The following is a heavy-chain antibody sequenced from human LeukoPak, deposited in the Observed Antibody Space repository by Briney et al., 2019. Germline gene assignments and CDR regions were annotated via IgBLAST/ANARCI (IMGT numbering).Heavy chain of an antibody. J-gene: IGHJ6*03. CDR2: INPSGGST. CDR1: GYTFTSYY. V-gene: IGHV1-46*01. CDR3: AREGRRFRGTTTPSHYYYYYMDV. Sequence: ASVKLSCKASGYTFTSYYMHWVRHAPGQGLERMGIINPSGGSTSYAQTFQDRVTMTRDTSTSTVYMELSSLRSEDTAVYYCAREGRRFRGTTTPSHYYYYYMDVWGKGTTVTVSS. D-gene: IGHD1/OR15-1a*01.